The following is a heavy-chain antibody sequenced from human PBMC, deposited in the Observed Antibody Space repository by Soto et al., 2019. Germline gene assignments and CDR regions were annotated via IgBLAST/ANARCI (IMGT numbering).Heavy chain of an antibody. D-gene: IGHD2-21*02. J-gene: IGHJ2*01. Sequence: SETLSLTCTVSSGSISGYYWSWIRHPPGKGLEWIGCIFYSGSTKYNPSLKSRATISIDKSERQFSLKLSSLTAADTAVYYCVHYGGDSRWYFDVWGRGTLVTVSS. CDR1: SGSISGYY. CDR2: IFYSGST. V-gene: IGHV4-59*01. CDR3: VHYGGDSRWYFDV.